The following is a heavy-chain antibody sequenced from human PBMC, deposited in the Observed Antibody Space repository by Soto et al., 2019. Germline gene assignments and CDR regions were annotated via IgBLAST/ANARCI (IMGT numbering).Heavy chain of an antibody. J-gene: IGHJ4*02. CDR2: IYYSGST. Sequence: QVQLQESGPGLVKPSETLSLTCTVSGGSISSYYWSWIRQPPGKGLEWIGYIYYSGSTNYNPSLKSRVTVSVDTSKIQFCLTLSSVTAADTAVYYCARARGFGEPTFDYWGQGTLVTVSS. V-gene: IGHV4-59*01. CDR1: GGSISSYY. D-gene: IGHD3-10*01. CDR3: ARARGFGEPTFDY.